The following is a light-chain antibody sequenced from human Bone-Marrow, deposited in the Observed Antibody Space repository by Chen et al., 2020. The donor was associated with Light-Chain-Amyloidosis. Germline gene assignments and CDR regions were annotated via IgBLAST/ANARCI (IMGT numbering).Light chain of an antibody. J-gene: IGLJ2*01. CDR3: QSADSSGTYEVI. CDR2: RDT. CDR1: DLPTKS. Sequence: SYALTQPPSVSVSPGRTAMSTCAGDDLPTKSAYWSQQKPGQAPVLVIHRDTERPSGISERFSGASSGTTATLTISGGQAEDEADYHCQSADSSGTYEVIFGGGTKLTVL. V-gene: IGLV3-25*03.